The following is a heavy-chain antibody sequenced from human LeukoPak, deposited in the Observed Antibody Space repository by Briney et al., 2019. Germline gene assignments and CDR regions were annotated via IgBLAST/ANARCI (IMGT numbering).Heavy chain of an antibody. CDR1: GFTFSSYW. CDR3: ARVTYSSGWYGSYYFDY. J-gene: IGHJ4*02. D-gene: IGHD6-19*01. CDR2: INSDGSST. Sequence: GGSLRLSCAASGFTFSSYWTHWVRQAPGKGLVWVSRINSDGSSTSYADSVKGRFTISRDNAKNTLYLQMNSLRAEDTAVYYCARVTYSSGWYGSYYFDYWGQGTLVTVSS. V-gene: IGHV3-74*01.